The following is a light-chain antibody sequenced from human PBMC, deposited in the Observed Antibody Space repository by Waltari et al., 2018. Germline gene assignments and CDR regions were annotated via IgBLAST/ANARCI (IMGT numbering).Light chain of an antibody. J-gene: IGKJ3*01. V-gene: IGKV4-1*01. CDR1: QSFLYSSTKKNY. CDR2: WAS. CDR3: HQYYNSPFT. Sequence: DIVMTPSPDSLAVALGVRAPINCKSRQSFLYSSTKKNYLAWDQHKPGQPPKLLIYWASTRESGVPDRFSGSGSGTDFTLTISSLQAEDVAVYYCHQYYNSPFTFGPGTKLD.